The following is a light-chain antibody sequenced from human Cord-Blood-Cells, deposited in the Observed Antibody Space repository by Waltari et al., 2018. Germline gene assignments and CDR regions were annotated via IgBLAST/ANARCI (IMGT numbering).Light chain of an antibody. V-gene: IGKV4-1*01. J-gene: IGKJ1*01. CDR3: QQYYSTPWT. CDR1: QSVLYSSNNKNY. CDR2: WAS. Sequence: DIVMTQSPASLAVSLGGRATINCKSSQSVLYSSNNKNYLAWYQQKPGQPPKLLIYWASTRESGVPDRFSGSGSGTDFTLTISSLQAEDVAVYYCQQYYSTPWTFGQGTKVEI.